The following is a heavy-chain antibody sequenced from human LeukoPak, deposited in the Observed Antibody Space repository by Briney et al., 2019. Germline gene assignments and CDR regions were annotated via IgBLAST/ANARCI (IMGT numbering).Heavy chain of an antibody. Sequence: GASVKVSCKASGNTFAGYYVHWVRQAPGQGLEWMGWINTHNHATNYAQNFQGRVTMTTDTSVTTAYMDLDRLKSDDAAVYFCARGPIGGLRKGSDFWGQGTLVTVSS. CDR3: ARGPIGGLRKGSDF. V-gene: IGHV1-2*02. CDR2: INTHNHAT. CDR1: GNTFAGYY. J-gene: IGHJ4*02. D-gene: IGHD1-26*01.